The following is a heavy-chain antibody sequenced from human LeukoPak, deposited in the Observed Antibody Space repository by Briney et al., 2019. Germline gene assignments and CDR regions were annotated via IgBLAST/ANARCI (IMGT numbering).Heavy chain of an antibody. Sequence: SETLSLTCTVSGGSISSSSSYWGWIRQPPGKGLEWIGSIYYSGSTFYNPSLQSRVTISVDTSKNQFSLNLSSVTAADTAVYYCARRLNGMAAIDRYFDYWGQGTLVTVSS. V-gene: IGHV4-39*01. CDR3: ARRLNGMAAIDRYFDY. J-gene: IGHJ4*02. CDR2: IYYSGST. CDR1: GGSISSSSSY. D-gene: IGHD5-24*01.